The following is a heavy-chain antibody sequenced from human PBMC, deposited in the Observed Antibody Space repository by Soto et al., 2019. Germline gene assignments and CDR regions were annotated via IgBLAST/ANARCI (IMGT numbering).Heavy chain of an antibody. CDR2: IYESGST. V-gene: IGHV4-59*01. D-gene: IGHD3-3*01. J-gene: IGHJ6*02. CDR3: ARSGRSGYNYYYGMDV. Sequence: SETLSLTCTVSGDSISVYYWSWIRHPPGKRLEWIGYIYESGSTNYNPSLKSRVTMSIDRSKNQFSLKLSSVTAADTAVYYCARSGRSGYNYYYGMDVWGQGTTVTVSS. CDR1: GDSISVYY.